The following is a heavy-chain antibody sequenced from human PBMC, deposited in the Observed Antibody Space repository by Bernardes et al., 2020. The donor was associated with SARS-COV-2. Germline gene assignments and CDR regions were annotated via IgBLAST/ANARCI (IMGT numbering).Heavy chain of an antibody. CDR2: INGRGVRT. CDR1: GFTFSSSS. Sequence: GGSLRLSCAASGFTFSSSSMSWVRQAPGKGLEWVSAINGRGVRTYYADSVKGRFTISRDNSKNTLYLQMNSLRAEDTAVYYCAKEAVNTPMLTVHFDYWSQGHLVTVSS. D-gene: IGHD5-18*01. J-gene: IGHJ4*02. V-gene: IGHV3-23*01. CDR3: AKEAVNTPMLTVHFDY.